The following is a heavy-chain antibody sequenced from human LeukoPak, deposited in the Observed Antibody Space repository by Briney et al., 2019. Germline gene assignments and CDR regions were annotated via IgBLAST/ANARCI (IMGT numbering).Heavy chain of an antibody. D-gene: IGHD6-19*01. Sequence: GGSLRLSGAASGFTVSSNYMSWVRQAPGKGLEWVSVIYSGGSTYYAGSVKGRFTISRDNSKNTLYLQMNSLRAEDTAVYYCARDPDISSGWFYYYYYGMDVWGQGTTVTVSS. J-gene: IGHJ6*02. V-gene: IGHV3-53*05. CDR1: GFTVSSNY. CDR2: IYSGGST. CDR3: ARDPDISSGWFYYYYYGMDV.